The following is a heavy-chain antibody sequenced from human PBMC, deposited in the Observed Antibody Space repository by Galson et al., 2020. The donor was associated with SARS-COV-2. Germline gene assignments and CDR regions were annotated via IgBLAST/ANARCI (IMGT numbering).Heavy chain of an antibody. D-gene: IGHD6-13*01. J-gene: IGHJ4*02. CDR1: GFTFSSYG. CDR2: ISYDATNK. CDR3: AKARGAAAGVRSFCDY. V-gene: IGHV3-30*18. Sequence: GGSLRLSCAASGFTFSSYGIHWVRQAPGKGLEWVAVISYDATNKYYADSVKGRFTISRDNSKNTLYLQMNSLRAEDTAVYYCAKARGAAAGVRSFCDYWGQGTLVTVSS.